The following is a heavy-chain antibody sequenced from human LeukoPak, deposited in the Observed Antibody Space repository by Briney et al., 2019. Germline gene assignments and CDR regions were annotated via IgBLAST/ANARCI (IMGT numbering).Heavy chain of an antibody. J-gene: IGHJ4*02. CDR2: ISAANGNT. V-gene: IGHV1-3*01. Sequence: GASVRVSCKASGYTFTSYAMHWVRQAPGQRFEWMGWISAANGNTTYSQKFRGRVTITRDTSASTAYMELSSLRSEDTAIYYCARGTGSSGYYPMDYWGLGTLVTVSS. CDR3: ARGTGSSGYYPMDY. CDR1: GYTFTSYA. D-gene: IGHD3-22*01.